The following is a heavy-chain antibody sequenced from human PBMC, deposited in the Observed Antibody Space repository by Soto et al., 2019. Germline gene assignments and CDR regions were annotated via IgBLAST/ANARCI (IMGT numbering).Heavy chain of an antibody. CDR3: AGHYYYYGMDV. V-gene: IGHV3-74*01. CDR1: GFTFSSYW. Sequence: EVPLVESGGGLVQPGGSLRLSCAASGFTFSSYWMHWVRQAPGKGLVWVSRINSDGSSTSYADSVKGRFTISRDNAKNTLYLQMNSLRAEDTAVYYCAGHYYYYGMDVWGQGTTVTVSS. CDR2: INSDGSST. J-gene: IGHJ6*02.